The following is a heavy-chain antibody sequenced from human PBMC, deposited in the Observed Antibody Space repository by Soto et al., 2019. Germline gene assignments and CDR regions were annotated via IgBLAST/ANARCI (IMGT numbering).Heavy chain of an antibody. J-gene: IGHJ5*02. CDR3: ARGRYYYEVIAVAGTRWFDP. CDR1: GGSFSGYY. Sequence: SETLSLTCAVYGGSFSGYYWSWIRQPPGKGLEWIGEINHSGSTNYNPSLKSRVTISVDTSKNQFSLKLSSVTAADTAVYYCARGRYYYEVIAVAGTRWFDPWGQGTLVTVS. CDR2: INHSGST. V-gene: IGHV4-34*01. D-gene: IGHD6-19*01.